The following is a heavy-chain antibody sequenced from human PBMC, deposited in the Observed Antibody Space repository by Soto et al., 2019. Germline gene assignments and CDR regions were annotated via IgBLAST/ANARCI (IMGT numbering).Heavy chain of an antibody. CDR2: ISYSGST. J-gene: IGHJ5*01. Sequence: QVQLQESGPGLVQPSQTLSLTCTVSGGSISSGGYYWSWIRQHPGTGLEWIGHISYSGSTYYNTSPXTXXTISVDTYRNQFSLIVNSVTAADTAVYYCARGVLPWGQGTLVTVSS. CDR3: ARGVLP. V-gene: IGHV4-31*03. CDR1: GGSISSGGYY.